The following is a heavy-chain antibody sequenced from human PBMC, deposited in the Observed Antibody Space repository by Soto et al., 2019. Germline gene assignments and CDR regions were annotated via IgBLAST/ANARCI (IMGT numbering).Heavy chain of an antibody. J-gene: IGHJ4*02. V-gene: IGHV3-23*01. CDR1: GFTVSSNY. D-gene: IGHD3-22*01. Sequence: GGSLGLSCAASGFTVSSNYMSWVRQAPGKGLEWVSAISGSGGSTYYADSVKGRFTISRDNSKNTLYLQMNSLRAEDTAVYYCAKDAGDYYDSSGIDYWGQGTLVTVSS. CDR2: ISGSGGST. CDR3: AKDAGDYYDSSGIDY.